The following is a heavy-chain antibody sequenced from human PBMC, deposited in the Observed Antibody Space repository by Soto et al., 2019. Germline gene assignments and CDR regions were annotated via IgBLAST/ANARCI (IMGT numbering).Heavy chain of an antibody. D-gene: IGHD1-26*01. J-gene: IGHJ5*02. V-gene: IGHV3-9*01. CDR3: AKDIHAGYSQINWFDP. CDR1: GFTFDDYA. Sequence: GGSLRLSCAASGFTFDDYAMHWVRQAPGKGLEWVSGISWNSGSIGYADSVKGRFTISRDNAKNSLYLQMNSLRAEDTALYYCAKDIHAGYSQINWFDPWGQGTLVTVSS. CDR2: ISWNSGSI.